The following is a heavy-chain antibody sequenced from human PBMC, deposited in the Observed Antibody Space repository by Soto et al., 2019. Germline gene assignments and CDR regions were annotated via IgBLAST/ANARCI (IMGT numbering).Heavy chain of an antibody. V-gene: IGHV3-30*03. CDR2: ISHDGSSM. D-gene: IGHD4-17*01. CDR3: MTPGSADHSDY. CDR1: GIFFSSYG. Sequence: QVQLVESGGGVVQAGRSLRLSCAVSGIFFSSYGMHWVRQAPGKGLEWVALISHDGSSMFYGDSVRGRFTISRDNSRDMVLLLMSDLRRQDTALYYSMTPGSADHSDYCGQGTLVTVAS. J-gene: IGHJ4*02.